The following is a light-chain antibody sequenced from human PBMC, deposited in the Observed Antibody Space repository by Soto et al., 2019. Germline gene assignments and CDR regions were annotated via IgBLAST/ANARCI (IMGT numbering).Light chain of an antibody. CDR1: QSVSSSY. CDR3: HQYGTFPIT. V-gene: IGKV3-20*01. Sequence: EIVLTQSPGTLSLSPGERATLSCRASQSVSSSYLAWYQQKPGQAPRLLIYDASKRATGIPARFSGSGSGTNFTLTISSLEPEDFAVYFCHQYGTFPITFGQGTRLEIK. J-gene: IGKJ5*01. CDR2: DAS.